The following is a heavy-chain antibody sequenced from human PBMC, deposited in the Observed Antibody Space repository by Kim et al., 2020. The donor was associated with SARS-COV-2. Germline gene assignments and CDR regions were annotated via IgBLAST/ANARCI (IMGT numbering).Heavy chain of an antibody. J-gene: IGHJ4*02. Sequence: ASVKVSCKASGYTLTGYYIHWVRQAPGQGLEWMGRINPNTGDTNCAQTFQGRVTMTRDTSISTAYMEVTRLRSDDTAVYYCAREVRGSSWTTFDYWGQGTLVTISS. D-gene: IGHD6-13*01. CDR2: INPNTGDT. CDR3: AREVRGSSWTTFDY. CDR1: GYTLTGYY. V-gene: IGHV1-2*06.